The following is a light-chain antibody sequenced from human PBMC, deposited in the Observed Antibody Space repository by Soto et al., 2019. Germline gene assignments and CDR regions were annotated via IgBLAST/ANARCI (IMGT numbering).Light chain of an antibody. V-gene: IGKV3-20*01. CDR3: QQYGSSGT. CDR2: GAS. Sequence: EIWFTNSPSTPSLSPGGRATLSCRASQNINSDYFAWYQQKPGQAPRLLIFGASTRATGIPDRFSGSGSGTDFTLTISRLEPEDFAVYYCQQYGSSGTFGQGTKVDIK. CDR1: QNINSDY. J-gene: IGKJ1*01.